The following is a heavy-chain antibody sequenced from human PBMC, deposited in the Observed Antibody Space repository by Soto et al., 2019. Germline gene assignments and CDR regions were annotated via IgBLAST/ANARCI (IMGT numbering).Heavy chain of an antibody. CDR2: INHSGST. V-gene: IGHV4-34*01. Sequence: SETLSLTCAVYGGSFSGYYWSWIRQPPGKGLEWIGEINHSGSTNYNPSLKSRVTISVDTSKNQFSLKLSSVTAADTAVYYCARGPGENYDGSGSYLYYYYMDVWGQGTTVTFSS. CDR1: GGSFSGYY. D-gene: IGHD3-10*01. J-gene: IGHJ6*02. CDR3: ARGPGENYDGSGSYLYYYYMDV.